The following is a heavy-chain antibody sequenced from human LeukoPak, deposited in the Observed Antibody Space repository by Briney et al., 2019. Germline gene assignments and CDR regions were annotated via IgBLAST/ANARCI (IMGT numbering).Heavy chain of an antibody. CDR2: IKKDGSEK. V-gene: IGHV3-7*01. D-gene: IGHD5-18*01. J-gene: IGHJ4*02. Sequence: GGSLRLSCAASGFTFSSYAMSWVRQAPGKGLEWVANIKKDGSEKYYVDSVKGRFTISRDNAKRSLYLQMNSLRAEDTAVYYCARHLSGITGYTYGRGIDYWGQGTLVSVSS. CDR3: ARHLSGITGYTYGRGIDY. CDR1: GFTFSSYA.